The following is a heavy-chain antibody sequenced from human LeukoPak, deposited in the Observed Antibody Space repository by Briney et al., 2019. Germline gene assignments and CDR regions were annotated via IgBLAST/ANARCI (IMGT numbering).Heavy chain of an antibody. D-gene: IGHD5-12*01. Sequence: PSETLSLTCTVSGGSTSSYYWSWIRQPPGKGLEWIGYIYYSGSTNYNPSLKSRVTISVDTSKNQFSLKLSSVTAADTAVYYCARLYSRYAFDPWGQGTLVTVSS. V-gene: IGHV4-59*01. J-gene: IGHJ5*02. CDR3: ARLYSRYAFDP. CDR2: IYYSGST. CDR1: GGSTSSYY.